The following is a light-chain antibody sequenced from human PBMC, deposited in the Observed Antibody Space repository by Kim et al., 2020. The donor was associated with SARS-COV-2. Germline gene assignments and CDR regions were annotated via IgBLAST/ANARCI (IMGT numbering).Light chain of an antibody. V-gene: IGKV1-12*01. CDR3: QHANNFPIT. J-gene: IGKJ5*01. CDR2: AAS. CDR1: QGIASW. Sequence: DVQMTQSPSSVSASVGARVTITCRASQGIASWLAWYQQKPGKAPKLLIYAASALQDGVPSRFSGSGSGTEFTLTISSLQPEDFATYYCQHANNFPITFGQGTRLEIK.